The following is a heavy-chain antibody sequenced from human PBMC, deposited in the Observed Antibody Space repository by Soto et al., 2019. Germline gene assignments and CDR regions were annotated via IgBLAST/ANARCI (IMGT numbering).Heavy chain of an antibody. CDR1: GGTFNTFA. V-gene: IGHV1-69*01. CDR2: VIPLFNTP. D-gene: IGHD1-26*01. J-gene: IGHJ6*02. CDR3: GLASKWELLGYFYGMDV. Sequence: QVQLVQSGAEVKKPGSSAKVSCKASGGTFNTFAFTWVRQAPGQGFEWMGGVIPLFNTPDYAQKFQGRVTITADESTSTVYLELSGLSSDDTAVYFCGLASKWELLGYFYGMDVWAKGPRSSSL.